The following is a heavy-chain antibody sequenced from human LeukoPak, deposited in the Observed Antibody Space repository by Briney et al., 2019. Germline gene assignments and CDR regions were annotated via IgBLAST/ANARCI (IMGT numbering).Heavy chain of an antibody. CDR1: GGTLSSYA. Sequence: SVKVSCKASGGTLSSYAISWVRQAPGQGLEWMGGITPIFGTANYAQKFQGRVTITADESTSTAYMELSSLRSEDTAVYYCARDGYGDYVLDYWGQGTLVTVSS. CDR2: ITPIFGTA. J-gene: IGHJ4*02. V-gene: IGHV1-69*13. D-gene: IGHD4-17*01. CDR3: ARDGYGDYVLDY.